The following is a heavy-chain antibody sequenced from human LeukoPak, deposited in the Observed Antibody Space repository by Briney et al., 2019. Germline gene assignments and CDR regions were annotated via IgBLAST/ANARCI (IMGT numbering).Heavy chain of an antibody. D-gene: IGHD4-17*01. J-gene: IGHJ4*02. V-gene: IGHV3-23*01. CDR3: AYARGYGDYVGATFDY. CDR2: ITDSGGRT. CDR1: GFTFSSDA. Sequence: GGSLRLSCAASGFTFSSDAMNWVRQAPGKGREWVSGITDSGGRTYYADSVKGRFNNSRDNSKNTLYLQMNSLRAEDTAVYYCAYARGYGDYVGATFDYWGQGTLVTVSS.